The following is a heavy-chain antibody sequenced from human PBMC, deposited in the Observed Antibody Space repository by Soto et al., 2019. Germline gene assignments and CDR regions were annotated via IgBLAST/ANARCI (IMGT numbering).Heavy chain of an antibody. V-gene: IGHV1-69*06. CDR3: ARGVYGSGNYYTGPSAFDI. CDR2: SIPVFNTA. J-gene: IGHJ3*02. Sequence: QVQLEQSGAEVKKPGSSVKVSCKASGGTLSDHGVAWLRQAPGQGLEWMGGSIPVFNTANYAQKFQGRVTVTADKFTNIDYMELSSLRSEDTAFYFCARGVYGSGNYYTGPSAFDIWGQGTMVIVSS. D-gene: IGHD3-10*01. CDR1: GGTLSDHG.